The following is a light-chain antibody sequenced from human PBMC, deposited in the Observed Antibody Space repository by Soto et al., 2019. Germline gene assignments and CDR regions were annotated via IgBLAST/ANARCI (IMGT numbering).Light chain of an antibody. CDR2: KAS. CDR1: QSISSY. J-gene: IGKJ1*01. Sequence: DRVTITCRASQSISSYLHWYQQKPGKAPKLLIYKASNLESGVPSRFSGIGSGTEFTLTISSLQPDDFATYYCQQYNSYWTFGQGTKVDIK. V-gene: IGKV1-5*03. CDR3: QQYNSYWT.